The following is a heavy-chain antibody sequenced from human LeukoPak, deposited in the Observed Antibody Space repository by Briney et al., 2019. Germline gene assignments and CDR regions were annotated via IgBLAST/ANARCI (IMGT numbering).Heavy chain of an antibody. CDR3: ARVPDYDFWSGYLYYFDY. CDR1: GFTFSDYY. Sequence: PGGSLRLSCAASGFTFSDYYMTWFRQAPGKGLEWVSYISSSGSTIYYADSVKGRFTISRDNAKNSLYLQMNSLRAGDTAVYYCARVPDYDFWSGYLYYFDYWGQGTLVTVSS. CDR2: ISSSGSTI. J-gene: IGHJ4*02. V-gene: IGHV3-11*04. D-gene: IGHD3-3*01.